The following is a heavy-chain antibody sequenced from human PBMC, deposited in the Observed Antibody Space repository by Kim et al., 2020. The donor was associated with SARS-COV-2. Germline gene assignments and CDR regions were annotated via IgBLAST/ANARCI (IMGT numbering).Heavy chain of an antibody. D-gene: IGHD3-16*02. Sequence: SETLSLTCAVYGGSFSGYYWSWIRQPPGKGLEWIGEINHSGSTNYNPSLKSRVTISVDTSKNQFSLKLSSVTAADTAVYYCARDIRRMITFGGVIVIPNYYYYGMDVWGQGTTVTVSS. J-gene: IGHJ6*02. CDR3: ARDIRRMITFGGVIVIPNYYYYGMDV. CDR2: INHSGST. V-gene: IGHV4-34*01. CDR1: GGSFSGYY.